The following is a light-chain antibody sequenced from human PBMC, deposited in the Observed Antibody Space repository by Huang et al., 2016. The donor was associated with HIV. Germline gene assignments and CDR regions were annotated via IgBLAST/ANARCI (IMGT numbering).Light chain of an antibody. V-gene: IGKV3D-15*01. CDR1: QHLGRN. CDR2: DAS. CDR3: QQYNKWPRT. Sequence: DILMTQSPVTLSVPPGARATLSCRASQHLGRNLTWYQQKPGHPPRLLIYDASTRATGAPARFSGRGSKTDFNLTIDSLQSEDSALYFCQQYNKWPRTFGQGTKLEIK. J-gene: IGKJ1*01.